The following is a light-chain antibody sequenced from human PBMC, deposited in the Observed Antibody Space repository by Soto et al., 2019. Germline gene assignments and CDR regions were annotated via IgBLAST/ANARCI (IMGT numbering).Light chain of an antibody. CDR1: QSLTNSF. CDR2: DTS. CDR3: QQYGTSEII. Sequence: EIGLTQSPGTLSLSPGQRATLSCRASQSLTNSFIAWYQQKPGQAPRLLIYDTSSRATGIPDRFSGSVSGTDGTLTISRLEKEDGAVFFGQQYGTSEIIFGQGTRLEIK. V-gene: IGKV3-20*01. J-gene: IGKJ5*01.